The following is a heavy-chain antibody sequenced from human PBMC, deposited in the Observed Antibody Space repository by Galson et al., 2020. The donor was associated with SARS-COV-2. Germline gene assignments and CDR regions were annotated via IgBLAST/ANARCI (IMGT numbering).Heavy chain of an antibody. CDR2: IFYSGST. Sequence: SETLSLTCTVSSGSISSGGYFWSWIRQHPGKGLEWIGYIFYSGSTYYNPSLQSRVTISVDTSKNQFSLKLNSVTAADTAVYYCARGSDAFDIWGQGTMVTVSS. V-gene: IGHV4-31*03. J-gene: IGHJ3*02. CDR3: ARGSDAFDI. CDR1: SGSISSGGYF.